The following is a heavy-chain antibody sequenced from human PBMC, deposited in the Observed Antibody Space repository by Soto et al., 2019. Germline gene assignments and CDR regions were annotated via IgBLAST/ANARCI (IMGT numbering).Heavy chain of an antibody. D-gene: IGHD3-3*01. V-gene: IGHV3-21*01. CDR2: ISSSSSYI. CDR1: GFTFSSYS. J-gene: IGHJ4*02. Sequence: EVQLVESGGGLVKPGGSLRLSCAASGFTFSSYSMNWVRQAPGKGLEWVSSISSSSSYIYYADSVKGRFTISRDNAKNSLYLQMNSLRAEDTAVYYCARVRNYDFWSGYQETGFDYWGQGTLVTVSS. CDR3: ARVRNYDFWSGYQETGFDY.